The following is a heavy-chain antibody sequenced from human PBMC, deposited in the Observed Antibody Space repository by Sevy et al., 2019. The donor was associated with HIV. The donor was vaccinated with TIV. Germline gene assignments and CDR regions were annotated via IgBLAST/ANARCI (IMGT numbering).Heavy chain of an antibody. D-gene: IGHD2-2*01. CDR3: ARNARRVVPAASGYYSYYMDV. J-gene: IGHJ6*03. CDR1: GFTFSSYW. Sequence: GGSLRLSCAASGFTFSSYWMSWVRQAPGKGLEWVANIKQDGSEKDYVDSVKGRFTISRDNAEKSLYLQMNSLRTEDTAVYYCARNARRVVPAASGYYSYYMDVWGKGTTVTVSS. V-gene: IGHV3-7*03. CDR2: IKQDGSEK.